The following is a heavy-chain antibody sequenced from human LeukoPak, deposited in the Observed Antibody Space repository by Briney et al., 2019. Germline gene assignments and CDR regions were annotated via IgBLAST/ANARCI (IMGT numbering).Heavy chain of an antibody. CDR2: ICNSGNT. J-gene: IGHJ4*02. CDR1: LGSTTRGAYC. CDR3: VRVTYSYGFYIYG. Sequence: SESLSLTRTFSLGSTTRGAYCWTSVRQPPGKXXXXIGYICNSGNTYYNPSLNSRATISADTCQNQFSLKLSSVTAADTAVYYCVRVTYSYGFYIYGGGQGSPVTVS. V-gene: IGHV4-30-4*01. D-gene: IGHD5-18*01.